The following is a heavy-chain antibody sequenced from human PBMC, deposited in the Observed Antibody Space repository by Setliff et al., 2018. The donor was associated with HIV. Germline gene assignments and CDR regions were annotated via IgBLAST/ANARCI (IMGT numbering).Heavy chain of an antibody. CDR3: ARRAVQDASITSSNWFDP. CDR1: GDSISSYS. Sequence: KPSETLSLTCTVSGDSISSYSWNWIRQPPGKGLEWIGYIYSSGSTNYNPSLKSRVTMSADESKNQFSLKLNSVTAADTAVYFCARRAVQDASITSSNWFDPWGHGTLVTVSS. V-gene: IGHV4-4*09. J-gene: IGHJ5*02. D-gene: IGHD2-2*01. CDR2: IYSSGST.